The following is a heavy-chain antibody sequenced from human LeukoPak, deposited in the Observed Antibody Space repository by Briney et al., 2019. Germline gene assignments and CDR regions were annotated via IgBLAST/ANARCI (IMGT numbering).Heavy chain of an antibody. CDR2: IDTSSDYI. J-gene: IGHJ4*02. CDR3: ARSERDSECFIDGC. D-gene: IGHD5-24*01. V-gene: IGHV3-21*01. CDR1: GFTFSAYN. Sequence: GGSLRLSCVASGFTFSAYNMNWVRQAPGKGLEWVSSIDTSSDYIHYADSVKGRFTISRDNARNSLYLQMHSLRAEDTGVYYCARSERDSECFIDGCWGQGTLVTVSS.